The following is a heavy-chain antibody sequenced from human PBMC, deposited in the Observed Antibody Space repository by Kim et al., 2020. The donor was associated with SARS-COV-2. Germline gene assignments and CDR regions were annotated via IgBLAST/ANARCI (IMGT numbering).Heavy chain of an antibody. J-gene: IGHJ4*02. CDR3: ARATYYYDSYSYGSHDY. CDR1: GGSISSGSYY. Sequence: SETLSLTCTVSGGSISSGSYYWSWIRQPAGKGLEWIGRIDTSGSTNYNPSLKSRVTISVDTSKHLFSLKRNSVTAADTAVYYCARATYYYDSYSYGSHDYWGQGTLVTVSS. V-gene: IGHV4-61*02. CDR2: IDTSGST. D-gene: IGHD3-22*01.